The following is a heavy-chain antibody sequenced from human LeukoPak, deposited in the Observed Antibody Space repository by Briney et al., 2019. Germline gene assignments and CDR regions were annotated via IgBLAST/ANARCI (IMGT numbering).Heavy chain of an antibody. D-gene: IGHD3-9*01. Sequence: SETLSLTCAVYGGSFSGYYWSWIRQPPGKGLEWIGEINHSGSTNYNPSLKSRVTISVDTSKNQFSLKLSSVTAADTAVYYCARGRGYDILTGSNFDYWGQGTQVTVSS. CDR3: ARGRGYDILTGSNFDY. CDR2: INHSGST. J-gene: IGHJ4*02. V-gene: IGHV4-34*01. CDR1: GGSFSGYY.